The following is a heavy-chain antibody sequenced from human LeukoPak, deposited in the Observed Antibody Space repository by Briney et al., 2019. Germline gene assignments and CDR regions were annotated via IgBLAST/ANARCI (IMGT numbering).Heavy chain of an antibody. CDR3: ARGYYGSSGYYNDAFDI. CDR1: GFTFSSYS. D-gene: IGHD3-22*01. Sequence: GGSLRLSCAASGFTFSSYSMNWVRQAPGKGLEWVSSISSSSSYIYYADSVKGRFTISRDNAKNSLYLQMNSLRAEDTAVYYCARGYYGSSGYYNDAFDIWGQGTMVTVSS. CDR2: ISSSSSYI. V-gene: IGHV3-21*01. J-gene: IGHJ3*02.